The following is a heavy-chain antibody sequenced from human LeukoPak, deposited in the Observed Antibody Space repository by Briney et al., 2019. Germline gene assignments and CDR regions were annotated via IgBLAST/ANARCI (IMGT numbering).Heavy chain of an antibody. J-gene: IGHJ4*02. CDR1: GFTFTSSA. D-gene: IGHD3-22*01. Sequence: ASVKVSCKASGFTFTSSAVQWVRQPRGQRLEWIGWIVVGSGNTNYAQKFQGRVTITRDMSTSTAYMELSSLRSEDTAVYYCAASPDYYDSSGYSYYFDYWGQGTLVTVSS. CDR2: IVVGSGNT. V-gene: IGHV1-58*01. CDR3: AASPDYYDSSGYSYYFDY.